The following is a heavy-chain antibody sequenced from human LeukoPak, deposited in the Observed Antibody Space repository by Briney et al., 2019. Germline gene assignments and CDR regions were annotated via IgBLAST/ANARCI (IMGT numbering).Heavy chain of an antibody. V-gene: IGHV3-74*01. CDR1: GFTFSYPW. J-gene: IGHJ6*02. Sequence: AGSLTLSCAASGFTFSYPWMHCVRQPQGKGLVWVSRINGDGSTTNYAGAVKGRFTISRDNAKNTLYLQMNSLRAEDTAVYYCARSVGGTAVWGQGTTVTVSS. CDR3: ARSVGGTAV. CDR2: INGDGSTT.